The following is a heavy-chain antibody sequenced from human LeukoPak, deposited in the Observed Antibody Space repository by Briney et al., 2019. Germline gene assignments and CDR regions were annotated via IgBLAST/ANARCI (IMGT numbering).Heavy chain of an antibody. CDR1: GGSISSGGYY. D-gene: IGHD3-22*01. Sequence: PSETLSLTCTVSGGSISSGGYYWSWIRQHPGKGLEWIGYIYYSGSTYYNPSLKSRVTISVDTSKNQFSLKLSSVTAADTAVYYCARSRYYYDSSGYYYYFDYWGQGTLVTVSS. J-gene: IGHJ4*02. CDR2: IYYSGST. CDR3: ARSRYYYDSSGYYYYFDY. V-gene: IGHV4-31*03.